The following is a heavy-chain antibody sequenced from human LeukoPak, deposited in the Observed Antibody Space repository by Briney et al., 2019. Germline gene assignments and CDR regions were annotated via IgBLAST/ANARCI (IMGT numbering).Heavy chain of an antibody. CDR1: GGSFSGSN. CDR2: IYNSGST. J-gene: IGHJ4*02. V-gene: IGHV4-34*01. CDR3: VRAYDY. Sequence: SETLSLTCAVYGGSFSGSNWSWIRQPPGKGLEWIGEIYNSGSTIYNPSLKSRVTISVDTSKNQFSLNLISVTVADTAVYYCVRAYDYWGQGTLVTVSS.